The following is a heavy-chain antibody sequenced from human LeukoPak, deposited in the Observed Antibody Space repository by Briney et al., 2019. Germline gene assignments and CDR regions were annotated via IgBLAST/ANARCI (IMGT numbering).Heavy chain of an antibody. V-gene: IGHV3-74*01. CDR1: EFTFNNYW. Sequence: GGSLRLSCAASEFTFNNYWMHWVRQAPGKGLVWVSRINSDGSHTDYADSVKGRFTISRDHSKNTLYLQMNSLRAEDTAVYYCARDGPTYGDYAQFDLWGRGTLVTVSS. CDR3: ARDGPTYGDYAQFDL. J-gene: IGHJ2*01. CDR2: INSDGSHT. D-gene: IGHD4-17*01.